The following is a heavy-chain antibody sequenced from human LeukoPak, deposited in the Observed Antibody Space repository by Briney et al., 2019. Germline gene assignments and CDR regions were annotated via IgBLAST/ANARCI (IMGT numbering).Heavy chain of an antibody. CDR1: GGSVTTYY. D-gene: IGHD1-26*01. Sequence: MTSETLSLTCTVSGGSVTTYYWSWLRQSAGKGLEWIGHISTSGSTTYNPSLKSRVTMSVDTSKNQFSLKLSSVTAADTAVYYCAREATVVGATINWGQGTMVTVSS. V-gene: IGHV4-4*07. CDR3: AREATVVGATIN. CDR2: ISTSGST. J-gene: IGHJ4*02.